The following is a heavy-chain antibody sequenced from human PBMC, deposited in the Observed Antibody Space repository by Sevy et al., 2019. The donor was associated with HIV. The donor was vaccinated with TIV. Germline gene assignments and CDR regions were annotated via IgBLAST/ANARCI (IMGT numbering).Heavy chain of an antibody. Sequence: GGSLRLSCAASEFTVSSNYMSWVRQAPGKGLEWVSVIYSGGSTDYEDSVKGRFTISRDNSQNKGYLQRNSLRAEDTAMYYCAREDIVLGGGNYYGMDDWGQGTTVTVSS. V-gene: IGHV3-53*01. D-gene: IGHD2-15*01. CDR3: AREDIVLGGGNYYGMDD. CDR2: IYSGGST. J-gene: IGHJ6*02. CDR1: EFTVSSNY.